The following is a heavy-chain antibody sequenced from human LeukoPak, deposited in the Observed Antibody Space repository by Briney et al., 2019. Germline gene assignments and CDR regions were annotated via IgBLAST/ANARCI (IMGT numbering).Heavy chain of an antibody. D-gene: IGHD3-22*01. J-gene: IGHJ4*02. CDR3: VTYYYDSSGSPPTNFDY. CDR2: IRYDASAS. V-gene: IGHV3-30*02. CDR1: GITFSSYG. Sequence: GGSLRLSCAASGITFSSYGMHWVRQAPGKGLEWVAFIRYDASASYYADSVKGRFTISRDNSKNTLYLQMNSLRAEDTAVYYCVTYYYDSSGSPPTNFDYWGQGTLVTVSS.